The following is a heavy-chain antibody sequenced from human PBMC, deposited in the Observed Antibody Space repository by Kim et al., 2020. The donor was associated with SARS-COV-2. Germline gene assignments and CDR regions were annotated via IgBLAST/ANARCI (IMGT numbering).Heavy chain of an antibody. CDR2: INPNSGGT. Sequence: SVKVSCKASGYTFTGYYMHWVRQAPGQGLEWMGWINPNSGGTNYAQKFQGWVTMTRDTSISTAYMELSRLRSDDTAVYYCARPIVATIPDAFDIWGQGTMVTVSS. CDR1: GYTFTGYY. D-gene: IGHD5-12*01. CDR3: ARPIVATIPDAFDI. V-gene: IGHV1-2*04. J-gene: IGHJ3*02.